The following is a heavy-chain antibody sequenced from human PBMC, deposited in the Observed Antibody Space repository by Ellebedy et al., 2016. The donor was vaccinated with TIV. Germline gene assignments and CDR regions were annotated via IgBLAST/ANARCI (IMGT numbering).Heavy chain of an antibody. Sequence: SVKVSCXASRGTFSSYAISWVRQAPGQGLEWMGGIIPIFGTANYAQKFQGRVTITADESTSTAYMELSSLRSEDTAVYYCARDRGAVAGYYYYYGMDVWGQGTTVTVSS. D-gene: IGHD6-19*01. CDR2: IIPIFGTA. J-gene: IGHJ6*02. V-gene: IGHV1-69*13. CDR3: ARDRGAVAGYYYYYGMDV. CDR1: RGTFSSYA.